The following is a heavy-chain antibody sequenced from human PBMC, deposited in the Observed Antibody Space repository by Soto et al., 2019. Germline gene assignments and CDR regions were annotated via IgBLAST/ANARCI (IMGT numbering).Heavy chain of an antibody. CDR2: IYYSGST. V-gene: IGHV4-31*01. Sequence: QVQLQESGPGLVKPSQTLSLTCTVSGGSISSGGYYWSWIRQHPGKGLEWIGYIYYSGSTYYNPSLKSLVTISVDTSKNQFSLKLSSVTAADTAVYYCAREGELYSSSSVLRRYYYYGMDVWGQGTTVTVSS. CDR1: GGSISSGGYY. D-gene: IGHD6-13*01. J-gene: IGHJ6*02. CDR3: AREGELYSSSSVLRRYYYYGMDV.